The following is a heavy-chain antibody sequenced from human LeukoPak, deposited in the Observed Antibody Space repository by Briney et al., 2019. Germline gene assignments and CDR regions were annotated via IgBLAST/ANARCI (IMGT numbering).Heavy chain of an antibody. V-gene: IGHV4-59*01. CDR1: GGSISSYY. CDR3: AGLNNYYGSGGAFDI. CDR2: IYYSGST. Sequence: TSETLSLTCTVSGGSISSYYWSGIRQPPGKGLEWIGYIYYSGSTNYNPSLKSRVTISVDTSKNQFSLKLSSVSAADTAVYYCAGLNNYYGSGGAFDIWGQGTKVTVSS. D-gene: IGHD3-10*01. J-gene: IGHJ3*02.